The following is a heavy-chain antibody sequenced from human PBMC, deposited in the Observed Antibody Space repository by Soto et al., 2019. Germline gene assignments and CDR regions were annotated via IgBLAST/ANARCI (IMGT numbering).Heavy chain of an antibody. D-gene: IGHD7-27*01. J-gene: IGHJ4*02. CDR3: ARDRRANWGSLYYFDY. Sequence: ASVKVSCKASGYTFTSYGISWVRQAPGQGLEWMGWISAYNGNTNYAQKLQGRVTMTTDTSTSTAYMELRSLRSDDTAVYYWARDRRANWGSLYYFDYWGQGTLVTVSS. V-gene: IGHV1-18*01. CDR1: GYTFTSYG. CDR2: ISAYNGNT.